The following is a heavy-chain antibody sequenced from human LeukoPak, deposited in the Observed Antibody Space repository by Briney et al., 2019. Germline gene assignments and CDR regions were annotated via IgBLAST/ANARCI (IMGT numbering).Heavy chain of an antibody. CDR2: ISAYNGNT. V-gene: IGHV1-18*01. Sequence: VASVKVSCKASGYTFTSYGISWVRQAPGQGLEWMGWISAYNGNTTYAQKLQGRVTMTTDTSTSTAYMELRSLRSDDTAFYYCARDVFPWIQLSIRAFDIWGQGTMVTVSS. J-gene: IGHJ3*02. CDR3: ARDVFPWIQLSIRAFDI. D-gene: IGHD5-18*01. CDR1: GYTFTSYG.